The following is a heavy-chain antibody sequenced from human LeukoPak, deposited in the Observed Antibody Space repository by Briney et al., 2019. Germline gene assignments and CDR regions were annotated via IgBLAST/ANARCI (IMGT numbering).Heavy chain of an antibody. CDR3: ARSGGYSSPHGY. J-gene: IGHJ4*02. CDR1: GGSISHYY. V-gene: IGHV4-59*01. D-gene: IGHD6-19*01. Sequence: PSETLSLTCTVSGGSISHYYWSWIRQPPGKGLEWIGYIYYSGTTNYNPSLKSRVTISVDTSKKQFSLKLNSVSAADTAVYYCARSGGYSSPHGYWGQGTLVTVSS. CDR2: IYYSGTT.